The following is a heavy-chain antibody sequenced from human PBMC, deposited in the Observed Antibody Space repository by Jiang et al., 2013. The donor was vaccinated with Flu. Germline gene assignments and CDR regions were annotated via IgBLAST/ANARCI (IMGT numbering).Heavy chain of an antibody. CDR3: ARAPRGKKDSSGYYYFDY. J-gene: IGHJ4*02. V-gene: IGHV4-39*01. CDR2: IYYSGST. CDR1: GGSISSSSYY. D-gene: IGHD3-22*01. Sequence: GSGLVKPSETLSLTCTVSGGSISSSSYYRGWIRQPPGKGLEWIGSIYYSGSTYYNPSLKSRVTISVDTSKNQFSLKLSSVTAADTAVYYCARAPRGKKDSSGYYYFDYWGQGTLVTVSS.